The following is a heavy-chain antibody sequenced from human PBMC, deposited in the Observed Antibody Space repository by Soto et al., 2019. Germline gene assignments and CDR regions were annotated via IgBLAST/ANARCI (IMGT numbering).Heavy chain of an antibody. D-gene: IGHD2-8*01. CDR3: VSWVSALFDY. CDR1: GFTFSSHT. V-gene: IGHV3-23*01. CDR2: IDHIGIDK. Sequence: LRLSCAASGFTFSSHTMIWVRQAPWNGLEFVSTIDHIGIDKYYPDSVRGRFTISRDNSRNTLDLQMNSLRAEDTALYFCVSWVSALFDYWGQGTLVTVSS. J-gene: IGHJ4*02.